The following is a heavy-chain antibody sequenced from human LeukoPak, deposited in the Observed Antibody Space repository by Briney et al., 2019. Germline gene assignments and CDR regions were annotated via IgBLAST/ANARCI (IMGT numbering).Heavy chain of an antibody. J-gene: IGHJ4*02. CDR2: IYSGGST. CDR1: GFTVSSNY. Sequence: GGSLRLSCAASGFTVSSNYMSWVRQAPGKGLEWVSIIYSGGSTYYADSVKGRFTSSRDNSKNTLYLQMNSLRAEDTAVYYCTTFYTRLTDYWGQGTLVTVSS. CDR3: TTFYTRLTDY. V-gene: IGHV3-66*01. D-gene: IGHD2/OR15-2a*01.